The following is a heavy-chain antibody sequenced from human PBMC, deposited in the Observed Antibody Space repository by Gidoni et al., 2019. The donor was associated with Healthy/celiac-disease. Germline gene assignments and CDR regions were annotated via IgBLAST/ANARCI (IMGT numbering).Heavy chain of an antibody. D-gene: IGHD3-3*01. Sequence: QVQLVQSGAEVKKPGASVKVSCKASGYTFTSYYMHWVRQAPGQGLEWMGIINPSGGSTSYAQKFQGRVTMTRDTSTSTVYMELSSLRSEDTAVYYCARGDANYDFWSGYTGFDYWGQGTLVTVSS. CDR3: ARGDANYDFWSGYTGFDY. CDR2: INPSGGST. J-gene: IGHJ4*02. V-gene: IGHV1-46*01. CDR1: GYTFTSYY.